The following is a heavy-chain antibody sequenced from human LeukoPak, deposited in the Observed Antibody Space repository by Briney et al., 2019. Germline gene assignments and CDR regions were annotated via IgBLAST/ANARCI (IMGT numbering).Heavy chain of an antibody. Sequence: GGSLRLSCAASGFTFSSYGMHWVRQAPGKGLEWVAVIWYDGSNKYYADSVKGRFTISRDNSKNTLYLQMNSLRAEDTAVYYCAREKSYCSSTSCQTADYYYYYMDVWGKGTTVTVSS. CDR1: GFTFSSYG. J-gene: IGHJ6*03. V-gene: IGHV3-33*01. D-gene: IGHD2-2*01. CDR3: AREKSYCSSTSCQTADYYYYYMDV. CDR2: IWYDGSNK.